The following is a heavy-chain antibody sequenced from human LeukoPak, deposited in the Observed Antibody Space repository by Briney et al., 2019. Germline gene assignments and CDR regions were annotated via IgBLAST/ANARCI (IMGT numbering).Heavy chain of an antibody. CDR1: DASISSYF. Sequence: SETLSLTCSVSDASISSYFWSWIRQPPGRGLEWIGHIYSSGSKYYNPSLKSRVTVSMEPSRNQFSLKLASVAAADTGMYYCAIAESVTAFDVWGQGTMVTVSS. CDR2: IYSSGSK. CDR3: AIAESVTAFDV. D-gene: IGHD2-8*01. J-gene: IGHJ3*01. V-gene: IGHV4-4*09.